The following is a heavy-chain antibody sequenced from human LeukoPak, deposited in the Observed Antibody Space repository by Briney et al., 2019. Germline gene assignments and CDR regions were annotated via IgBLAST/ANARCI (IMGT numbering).Heavy chain of an antibody. CDR2: IYPGDSDI. Sequence: GESLQISCKGSGFKFFIYWIGWGRQMPGKGLEWMGNIYPGDSDIRYNPSFQGQVTISADKSINTAYLQWSSLKASDTAMYYCARREYCSGTSCPIDYWGQGTLVTVSS. J-gene: IGHJ4*02. D-gene: IGHD2-2*01. CDR1: GFKFFIYW. V-gene: IGHV5-51*01. CDR3: ARREYCSGTSCPIDY.